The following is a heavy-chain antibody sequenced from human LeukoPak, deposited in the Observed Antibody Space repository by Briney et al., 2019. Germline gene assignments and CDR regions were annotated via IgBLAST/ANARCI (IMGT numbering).Heavy chain of an antibody. CDR2: ISYDGSNK. CDR3: ARNRQLDY. J-gene: IGHJ4*02. CDR1: GFNSNDYV. D-gene: IGHD6-13*01. Sequence: GGSLRLSCAASGFNSNDYVMNWVRQAPGKGLEWVASISYDGSNKYCADSVKGRFTISRDNSKNTLYLEMNSLRAEDTAVYYCARNRQLDYWGQGTLVTVSS. V-gene: IGHV3-30*04.